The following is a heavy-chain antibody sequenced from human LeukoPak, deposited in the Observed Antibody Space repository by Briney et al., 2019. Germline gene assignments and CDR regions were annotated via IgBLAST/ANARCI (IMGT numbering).Heavy chain of an antibody. V-gene: IGHV4-61*02. Sequence: PSETLSLTCTVSGGSISSGSYYWSWIRQPAGKGLEWIGRIYTSGSTNYNPSLKSRVTISVDTSKNQFSLKLSSVTAADTAVYYCARHYVFVRGGSSFDFWGQGALVTVSS. J-gene: IGHJ4*02. D-gene: IGHD3-16*01. CDR1: GGSISSGSYY. CDR3: ARHYVFVRGGSSFDF. CDR2: IYTSGST.